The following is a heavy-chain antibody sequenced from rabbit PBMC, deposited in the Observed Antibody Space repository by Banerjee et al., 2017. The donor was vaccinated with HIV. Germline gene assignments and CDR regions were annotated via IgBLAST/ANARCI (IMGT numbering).Heavy chain of an antibody. CDR2: IDPVFGAT. V-gene: IGHV1S47*01. CDR1: GFDLNTYG. CDR3: VRGASSSGYYSL. Sequence: QEQLVESGGGLVQPGGSLKLSCKASGFDLNTYGVSWVRQAPGKGLEWIGYIDPVFGATYYATWVDGRFTISSHNAQNTLYLQQNSLTAADTATYFCVRGASSSGYYSLWGPGTLVTVS. D-gene: IGHD1-1*01. J-gene: IGHJ4*01.